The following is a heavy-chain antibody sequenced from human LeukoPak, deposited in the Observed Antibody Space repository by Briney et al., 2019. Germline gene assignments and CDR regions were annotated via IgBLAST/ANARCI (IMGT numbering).Heavy chain of an antibody. CDR3: AKDYYDSSDY. J-gene: IGHJ4*02. CDR2: VYSGGNT. D-gene: IGHD3-22*01. Sequence: PGGSLRLSCTASGFTVSSDYMSWVRQAPGKGLEWVSVVYSGGNTYYADSVKGRFTISRDNSKNTLYLQMNSLRAEDTAVYYCAKDYYDSSDYWGQGTLVTVSS. V-gene: IGHV3-66*01. CDR1: GFTVSSDY.